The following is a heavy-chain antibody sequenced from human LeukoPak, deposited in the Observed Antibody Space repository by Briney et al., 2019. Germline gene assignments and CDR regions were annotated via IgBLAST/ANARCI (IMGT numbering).Heavy chain of an antibody. J-gene: IGHJ6*03. Sequence: SQTLSLTCTVSGGSISSGDYCWSWIRQPPGKGLEWIGYIYYSGSTYYNPSLKSRVTISVDTSKNQFSLKLSSVTAADTAVYYCARGIVVVPVYMDVWGKGTAVTVSS. CDR3: ARGIVVVPVYMDV. V-gene: IGHV4-30-4*08. CDR1: GGSISSGDYC. D-gene: IGHD2-2*01. CDR2: IYYSGST.